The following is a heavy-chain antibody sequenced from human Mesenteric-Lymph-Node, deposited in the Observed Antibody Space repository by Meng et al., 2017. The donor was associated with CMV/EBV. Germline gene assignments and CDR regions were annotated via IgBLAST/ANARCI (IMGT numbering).Heavy chain of an antibody. CDR2: IYISGSST. J-gene: IGHJ6*02. CDR3: AKMAGFYYYYAMDV. CDR1: GFTFSNSA. V-gene: IGHV3-23*03. D-gene: IGHD3-3*01. Sequence: LKISCAASGFTFSNSAMSWVRQAPGKGPEWVSVIYISGSSTYYVDSVKGRFTISRDNSKNTLYLQMNSLRAEDTAVYYCAKMAGFYYYYAMDVWGQGTTVTVSS.